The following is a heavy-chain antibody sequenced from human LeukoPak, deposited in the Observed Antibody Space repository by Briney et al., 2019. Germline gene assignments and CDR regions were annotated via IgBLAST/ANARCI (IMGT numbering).Heavy chain of an antibody. Sequence: GGSLRLSCAASGFTFSSYSMTWVRQAPGKGLKWVSTITTGDGNTYYADSVKGRFTVSRDDSKNTLYLQMNSLRAEDTAVYYCAKDGGLWVSAHWGDSWGRGTLVTVSS. CDR3: AKDGGLWVSAHWGDS. D-gene: IGHD7-27*01. CDR1: GFTFSSYS. CDR2: ITTGDGNT. V-gene: IGHV3-23*01. J-gene: IGHJ4*02.